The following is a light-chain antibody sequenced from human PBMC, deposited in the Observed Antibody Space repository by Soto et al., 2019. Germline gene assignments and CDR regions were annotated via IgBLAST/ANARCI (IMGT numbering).Light chain of an antibody. CDR3: QQYNNWPRT. CDR1: QSVSGN. Sequence: EIVMTQSPATLSVSPGERATLSCRTSQSVSGNLAWYQQKPGQAPRLLIYGASTRATGIPARFSGSGSGTEFTLTISSLQSEDFAVYYCQQYNNWPRTFGQGTKVEIK. V-gene: IGKV3-15*01. CDR2: GAS. J-gene: IGKJ1*01.